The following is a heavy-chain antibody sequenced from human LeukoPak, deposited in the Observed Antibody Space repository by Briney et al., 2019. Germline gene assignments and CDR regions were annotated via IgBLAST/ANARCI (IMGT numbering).Heavy chain of an antibody. CDR3: ARVLPQDGYWYFDL. J-gene: IGHJ2*01. CDR1: GGTFSSYA. V-gene: IGHV1-69*13. D-gene: IGHD2-15*01. CDR2: IIPIFGTA. Sequence: SVKVSCKASGGTFSSYAISWVRQAPGQGLEWMGGIIPIFGTANYAQKFQGRVTITADESTSTAYMELSRLRSDDTAVYFCARVLPQDGYWYFDLWGRGTLVTVSS.